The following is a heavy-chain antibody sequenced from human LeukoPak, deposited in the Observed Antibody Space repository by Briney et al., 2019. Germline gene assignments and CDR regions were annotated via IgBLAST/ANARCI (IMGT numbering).Heavy chain of an antibody. V-gene: IGHV3-30*02. CDR1: GFTFSSYG. J-gene: IGHJ4*02. CDR3: AKTRPVVVVAADFDY. Sequence: GGSLRLSCAASGFTFSSYGMHWVRQAPGKGLEWLAFIRYDGSNKYYADSVKGRFTISRDNSKNTLYLQMNSLRAEDTAVYYCAKTRPVVVVAADFDYWGQGTLVTVSS. CDR2: IRYDGSNK. D-gene: IGHD2-15*01.